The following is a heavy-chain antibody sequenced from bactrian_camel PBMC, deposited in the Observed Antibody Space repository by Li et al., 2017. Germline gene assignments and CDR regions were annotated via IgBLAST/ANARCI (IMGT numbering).Heavy chain of an antibody. J-gene: IGHJ4*01. CDR1: GYDYSPNY. CDR2: IYTAAGNA. V-gene: IGHV3S40*01. Sequence: DVQLVESGGGSVQAGGSLRLSCAASGYDYSPNYMVMGWFRQGTGKEREGLAAIYTAAGNAFAADSVKGRFTISRGNRNVVYLQMDSLKPEDSGMYYCGAKDFTPCRPPLYDYLTDDQGTQVTVS. D-gene: IGHD3*01.